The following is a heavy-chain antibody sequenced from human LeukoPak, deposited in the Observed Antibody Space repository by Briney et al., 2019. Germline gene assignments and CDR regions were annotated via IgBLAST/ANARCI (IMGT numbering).Heavy chain of an antibody. CDR3: ARSGSCDIYTVRAFDI. Sequence: SETLSLTCTVSGGSFSSGSYYWSWIRQPPGKGLEWIGYIYYTGSTNYNPSLKSGVTISVDTSKNQFSLKLSSVTAADTAVYYCARSGSCDIYTVRAFDIWGQGTMVTVSS. CDR2: IYYTGST. CDR1: GGSFSSGSYY. D-gene: IGHD3-9*01. J-gene: IGHJ3*02. V-gene: IGHV4-61*01.